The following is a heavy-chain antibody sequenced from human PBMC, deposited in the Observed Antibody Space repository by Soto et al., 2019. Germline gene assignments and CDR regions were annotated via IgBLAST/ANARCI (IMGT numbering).Heavy chain of an antibody. J-gene: IGHJ5*02. CDR2: ISGSGGST. Sequence: PGGSLRLSCAASGFTFSSYAMSWVRQAPGKGLEWVSAISGSGGSTYYADSVKGRFTISRDNSKNTLYLQMNSLRAEDTAVYYCAKDLLVATITSWFDPWGQGTLVTVSS. V-gene: IGHV3-23*01. D-gene: IGHD5-12*01. CDR3: AKDLLVATITSWFDP. CDR1: GFTFSSYA.